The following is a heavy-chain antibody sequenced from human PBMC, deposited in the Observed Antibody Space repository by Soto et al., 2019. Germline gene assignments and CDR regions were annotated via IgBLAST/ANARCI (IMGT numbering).Heavy chain of an antibody. D-gene: IGHD1-1*01. CDR1: GASISGFY. Sequence: SETLSLNCTVSGASISGFYWSWIRKSAGKGLEWIGRIYATGTTDYNPSLKSRVMMSVDTSKKQFSLKLRSVTAADTAVYYCVRDGTKTLRDWFDPWGQGISVTVS. CDR3: VRDGTKTLRDWFDP. J-gene: IGHJ5*02. V-gene: IGHV4-4*07. CDR2: IYATGTT.